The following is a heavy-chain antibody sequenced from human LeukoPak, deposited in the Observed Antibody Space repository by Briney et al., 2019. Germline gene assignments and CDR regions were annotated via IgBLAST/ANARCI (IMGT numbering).Heavy chain of an antibody. Sequence: SETLSLTCTVSGDSISSSNHYWGWIRQPPGKGLEWIGSIYYTGNTFYNPSLQSRLAISVDTSRNQFSLKLSSVTAADTAVYYCAREAPPFDYWGQGTLVTVSS. J-gene: IGHJ4*02. V-gene: IGHV4-39*07. CDR1: GDSISSSNHY. CDR3: AREAPPFDY. CDR2: IYYTGNT.